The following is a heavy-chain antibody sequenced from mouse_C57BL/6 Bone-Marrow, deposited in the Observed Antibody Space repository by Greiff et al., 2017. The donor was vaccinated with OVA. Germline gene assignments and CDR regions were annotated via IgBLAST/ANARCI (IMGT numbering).Heavy chain of an antibody. J-gene: IGHJ3*01. Sequence: VKLMESGAELVKPGASVKISCKASGYAFSSYWMNWVKQRPGKGLEWIGQIYPGDGDTTYNGTFKGKATLTADKASSTAYMQLSSLTSEDSAVYCCAQNGTGFAYWGQGTLVTVSA. CDR1: GYAFSSYW. CDR3: AQNGTGFAY. D-gene: IGHD4-1*01. CDR2: IYPGDGDT. V-gene: IGHV1-80*01.